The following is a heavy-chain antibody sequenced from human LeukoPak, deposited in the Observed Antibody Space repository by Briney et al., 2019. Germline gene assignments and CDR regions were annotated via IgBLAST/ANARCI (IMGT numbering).Heavy chain of an antibody. CDR1: GFTLSKYD. V-gene: IGHV3-13*04. Sequence: GGSLRLSCAASGFTLSKYDMHWVRHRIGKGLEWVSSIATAGDTYYQGSVKGRFAISRENAKNSLYLQLNSLRAEDTAVYYCARGLLDYGGSNRFDPWGQGTLVTASS. D-gene: IGHD4-23*01. J-gene: IGHJ5*02. CDR3: ARGLLDYGGSNRFDP. CDR2: IATAGDT.